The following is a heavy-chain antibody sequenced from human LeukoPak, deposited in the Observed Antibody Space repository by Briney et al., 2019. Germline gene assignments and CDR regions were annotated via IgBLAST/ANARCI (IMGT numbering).Heavy chain of an antibody. CDR2: INSDGSST. D-gene: IGHD5-18*01. Sequence: QPGGSLRLSCAASGFTFSSYWMHWVRQAPGKGLMWVSRINSDGSSTSYADSAKGRFTISRDNAKNTLYLQMNSLRAEDTAVYYCARGYSYGYRIDYWGQGTLVTVSS. J-gene: IGHJ4*02. CDR1: GFTFSSYW. V-gene: IGHV3-74*01. CDR3: ARGYSYGYRIDY.